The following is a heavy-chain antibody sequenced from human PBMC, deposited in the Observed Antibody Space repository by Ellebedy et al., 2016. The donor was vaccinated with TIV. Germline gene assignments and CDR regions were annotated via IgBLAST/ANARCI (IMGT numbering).Heavy chain of an antibody. D-gene: IGHD5-12*01. J-gene: IGHJ4*02. CDR1: RGSITRGGHY. Sequence: MPSETLTLTCTVSRGSITRGGHYWTWIRQHPGKGPEWIGYIFHSGNTYYNPSLRSRITISVVTSKNQFSLRLNSGSAADTAVYYCARYSGYDYGNYFDYWGQGAVVTVSS. CDR2: IFHSGNT. CDR3: ARYSGYDYGNYFDY. V-gene: IGHV4-31*03.